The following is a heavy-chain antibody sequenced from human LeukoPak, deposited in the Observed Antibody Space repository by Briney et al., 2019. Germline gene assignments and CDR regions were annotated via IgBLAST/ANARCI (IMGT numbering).Heavy chain of an antibody. D-gene: IGHD6-19*01. Sequence: PGGSLRLSCAASGFTFSSYSMNWVRQAPGKGLEWVSSISDSGGGTYYADSVKGRFTISRDNSKSTLYLQMNSLRVDDTAKYYCANAQSSAGGYIWGQGTMVTVSS. J-gene: IGHJ3*02. CDR3: ANAQSSAGGYI. V-gene: IGHV3-23*01. CDR1: GFTFSSYS. CDR2: ISDSGGGT.